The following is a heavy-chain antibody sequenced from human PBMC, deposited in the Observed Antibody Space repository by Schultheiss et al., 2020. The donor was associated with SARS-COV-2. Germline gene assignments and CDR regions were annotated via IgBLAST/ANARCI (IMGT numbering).Heavy chain of an antibody. CDR3: ARDSGWLSALF. CDR1: GGSISSYY. Sequence: SQTLSLTCTVSGGSISSYYWNWIRQPPGKGLEWIGYIYYSGSTNYNPSLKSRVTISADTSKNQFSLKLNSVTAADTAVYYCARDSGWLSALFWGQGTLVTVSS. J-gene: IGHJ4*02. D-gene: IGHD6-19*01. CDR2: IYYSGST. V-gene: IGHV4-59*08.